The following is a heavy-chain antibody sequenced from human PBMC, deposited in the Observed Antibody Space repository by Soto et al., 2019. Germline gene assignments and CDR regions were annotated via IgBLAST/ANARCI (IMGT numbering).Heavy chain of an antibody. V-gene: IGHV1-69*06. Sequence: SVKVSCKASGGTFSSYAISWVRQAPGQGLEWMGGIIPIFGTANYAQKFQGRVTITADKSTSTAYMELSSLRSEDTAVYYCARKGIAAQTNWFDPWGQGTLVTVSS. D-gene: IGHD6-6*01. J-gene: IGHJ5*02. CDR2: IIPIFGTA. CDR1: GGTFSSYA. CDR3: ARKGIAAQTNWFDP.